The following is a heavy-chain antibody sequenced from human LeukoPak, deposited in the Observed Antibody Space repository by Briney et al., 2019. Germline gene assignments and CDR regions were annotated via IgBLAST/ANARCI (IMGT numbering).Heavy chain of an antibody. CDR2: IIPIFGTA. CDR3: ARGEPRSGSYHNWFDP. V-gene: IGHV1-69*06. Sequence: GASVKVSCKASGGTFSSYAISWVRQAPGQGLKWMGGIIPIFGTANYAQKFQGRVTITADKSTSTAYMELSSLRSEDTAVYYCARGEPRSGSYHNWFDPWGQGTLVTVSS. CDR1: GGTFSSYA. D-gene: IGHD3-10*01. J-gene: IGHJ5*02.